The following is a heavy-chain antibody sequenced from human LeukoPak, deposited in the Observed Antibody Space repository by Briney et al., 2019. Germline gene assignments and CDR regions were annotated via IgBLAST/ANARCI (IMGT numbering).Heavy chain of an antibody. D-gene: IGHD3-22*01. CDR2: IDPGESDT. CDR3: ARRSHYYDSSGYDAFDI. Sequence: RGESLKISCKGSGYSFTSYWIGWVRQIQGKGLEWLGLIDPGESDTRYSPSFQGQVTISADKSISTAYLQWSSLKASDTAMYYCARRSHYYDSSGYDAFDIWGQGTMVTVSS. CDR1: GYSFTSYW. J-gene: IGHJ3*02. V-gene: IGHV5-51*01.